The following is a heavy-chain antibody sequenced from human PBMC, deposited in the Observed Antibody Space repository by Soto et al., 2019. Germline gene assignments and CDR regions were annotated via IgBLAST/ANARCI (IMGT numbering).Heavy chain of an antibody. CDR3: ARSSSVYDFWSGYSTYWFDP. V-gene: IGHV4-39*01. CDR1: GGSISSSSYY. Sequence: PSETLSLTCTVSGGSISSSSYYWGWIRQPPGKGLEWIGSIYYSGSTYYNPSLKSRVTISVDTSKNQFSLKLSSVTAADTAVYYCARSSSVYDFWSGYSTYWFDPWGQGTLVTVSS. D-gene: IGHD3-3*01. J-gene: IGHJ5*02. CDR2: IYYSGST.